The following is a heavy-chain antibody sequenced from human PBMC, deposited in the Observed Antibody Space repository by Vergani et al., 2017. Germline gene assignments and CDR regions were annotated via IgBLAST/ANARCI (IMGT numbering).Heavy chain of an antibody. CDR2: ISSSSSTI. V-gene: IGHV3-48*02. Sequence: EVQLVESGGGLVQPGGSLRLSCAASGFTFSSYSMNWVRQAPGKGLEWVSYISSSSSTIYYADSVKGRFTISRDNAKNSLYLQMNSLRDEDTAVYYCALMGRDTVTTGMRFDPWGQGTLVTVSS. J-gene: IGHJ5*02. CDR3: ALMGRDTVTTGMRFDP. D-gene: IGHD4-17*01. CDR1: GFTFSSYS.